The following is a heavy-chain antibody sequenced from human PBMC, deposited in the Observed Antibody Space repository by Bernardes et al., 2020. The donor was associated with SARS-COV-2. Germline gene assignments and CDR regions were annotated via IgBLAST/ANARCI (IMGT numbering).Heavy chain of an antibody. D-gene: IGHD2-2*01. CDR2: INHSGST. CDR3: ARGSTHGYCSSTSCYWALKYYYYGMDV. V-gene: IGHV4-34*01. CDR1: GGSFSGYY. J-gene: IGHJ6*02. Sequence: ETLSLTCAVYGGSFSGYYWSWIRQPPGKGLEWIGEINHSGSTNYNPSLKSRVTISVDTSKNQFSLKLSSVTAADTAVYYCARGSTHGYCSSTSCYWALKYYYYGMDVWGQGTTVTVSS.